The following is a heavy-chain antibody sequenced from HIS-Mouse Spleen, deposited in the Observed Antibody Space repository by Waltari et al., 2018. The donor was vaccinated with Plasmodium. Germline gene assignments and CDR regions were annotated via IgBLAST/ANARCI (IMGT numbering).Heavy chain of an antibody. CDR1: GFTFRSYG. J-gene: IGHJ4*02. Sequence: QVQLVESGGGVVQPGRSLRLSCAASGFTFRSYGMHWVRQAPGKGLGWGAVISYDGSNKYYADSVKGRFTISRDNSKNTLYLQMNSLRAEDTAVYYCAKDLVAAAVLGYWGQGTLVTVSS. V-gene: IGHV3-30*18. CDR3: AKDLVAAAVLGY. CDR2: ISYDGSNK. D-gene: IGHD6-13*01.